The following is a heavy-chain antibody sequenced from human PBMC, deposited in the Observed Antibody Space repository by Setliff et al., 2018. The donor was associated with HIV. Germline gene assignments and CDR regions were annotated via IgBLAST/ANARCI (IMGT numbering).Heavy chain of an antibody. V-gene: IGHV4-61*02. CDR2: IYTSGST. D-gene: IGHD5-18*01. CDR1: GGSISSGSYY. J-gene: IGHJ4*02. Sequence: SETLSLTCTVSGGSISSGSYYWSWIRQPAGKGLEWIGRIYTSGSTNYNPSLKSRVTISVDTSKNQFSLKLRSVTAADTAVYYCARATAMVFDYWGQGTLVTVSS. CDR3: ARATAMVFDY.